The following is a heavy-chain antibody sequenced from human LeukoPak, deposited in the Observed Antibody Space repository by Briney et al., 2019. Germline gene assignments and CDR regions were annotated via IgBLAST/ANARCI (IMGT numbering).Heavy chain of an antibody. J-gene: IGHJ5*02. Sequence: EASVKVSCKASGYTFTGYYMHWVRQAPGQGLEWMGWINPNSGGTNYAQKFQGRVTMTRGTSISTAYMELSRLRSDDTAVYYCARGSCSGGSCYSRWFDPWGQGTLVTVSS. D-gene: IGHD2-15*01. CDR2: INPNSGGT. CDR1: GYTFTGYY. CDR3: ARGSCSGGSCYSRWFDP. V-gene: IGHV1-2*02.